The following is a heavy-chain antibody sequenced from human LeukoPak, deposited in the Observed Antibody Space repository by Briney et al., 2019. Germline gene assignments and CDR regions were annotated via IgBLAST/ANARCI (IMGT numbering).Heavy chain of an antibody. J-gene: IGHJ4*02. CDR3: AREGSSGYYPS. Sequence: GGSLRLSCAASGFTFSSYPMHWVRQAPGKGLEWVAVISYDGSERHYADPVKGRFTISRDNSKNTLYLQMNSLRAEDTAVYYCAREGSSGYYPSWGQGILVTVSS. CDR1: GFTFSSYP. D-gene: IGHD3-22*01. CDR2: ISYDGSER. V-gene: IGHV3-30-3*01.